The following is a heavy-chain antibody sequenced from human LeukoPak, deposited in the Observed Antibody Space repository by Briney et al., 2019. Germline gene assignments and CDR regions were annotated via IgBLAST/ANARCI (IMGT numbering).Heavy chain of an antibody. CDR1: GDSVSSNSAA. D-gene: IGHD3-16*01. V-gene: IGHV6-1*01. CDR2: TYYRSKWYN. Sequence: SQTLSLTCAISGDSVSSNSAAWSWIRRSPSRGLEWLGRTYYRSKWYNDHAISVKSRITINPDTSKNQFSLQLSSVTAADTAVYYCARETSQKGAHYMDVWGKGTTVTISS. CDR3: ARETSQKGAHYMDV. J-gene: IGHJ6*03.